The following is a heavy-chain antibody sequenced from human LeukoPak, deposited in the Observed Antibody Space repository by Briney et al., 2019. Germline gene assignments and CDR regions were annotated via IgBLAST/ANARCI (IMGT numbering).Heavy chain of an antibody. V-gene: IGHV3-7*03. CDR3: AKDRTGYSLTNWFDP. D-gene: IGHD6-13*01. Sequence: GGSLRLSCAASGFTFSSYWMTWVRQAPGKGLEWVANTKQDGSEKYYVDSVKGRFTISRDNAKNSLYLQMNSLRAEDTALYYCAKDRTGYSLTNWFDPWGQGTLVTVSS. CDR1: GFTFSSYW. CDR2: TKQDGSEK. J-gene: IGHJ5*02.